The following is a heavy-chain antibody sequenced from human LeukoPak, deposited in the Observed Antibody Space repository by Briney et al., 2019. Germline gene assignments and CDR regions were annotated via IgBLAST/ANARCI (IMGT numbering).Heavy chain of an antibody. CDR3: AGGEYCTSTSCYLLDSGNWFDP. CDR2: ISWNSGSI. CDR1: GFTFDDYA. D-gene: IGHD2-2*01. J-gene: IGHJ5*02. Sequence: PGGSLRLSCAASGFTFDDYAMHWVRQAPGKGLEWVSGISWNSGSIGYADSVKGRFTISRDNAKNSLYLQMNSLRAEDTAVYYCAGGEYCTSTSCYLLDSGNWFDPWGQGTLVTVSS. V-gene: IGHV3-9*01.